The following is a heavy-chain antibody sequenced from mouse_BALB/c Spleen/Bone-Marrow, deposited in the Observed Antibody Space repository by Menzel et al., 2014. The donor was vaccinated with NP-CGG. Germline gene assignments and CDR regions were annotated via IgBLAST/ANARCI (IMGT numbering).Heavy chain of an antibody. CDR2: IYPGDGDT. V-gene: IGHV1-82*01. CDR1: GYAFSSSW. CDR3: ARSDGYRTMDY. D-gene: IGHD2-3*01. Sequence: QVQLQQSGPELVKPGASVKISCKASGYAFSSSWMNWVKRRPGQGLEWIGRIYPGDGDTNYNGKFKGKATLTADKSSSTAYVQLSSLTSVDSAVYFCARSDGYRTMDYWGQGTSVTVSS. J-gene: IGHJ4*01.